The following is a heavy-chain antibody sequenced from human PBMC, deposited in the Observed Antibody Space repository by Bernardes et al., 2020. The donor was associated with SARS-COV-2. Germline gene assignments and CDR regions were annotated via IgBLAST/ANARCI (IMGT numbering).Heavy chain of an antibody. CDR3: ARRARVGGSHFDT. J-gene: IGHJ4*02. Sequence: SEPLSLTCTVSGGSIRSYHWSWIQKSPEKGLEWIGYVFENGNTNYSPSLRSRVTISIDTSNNQFSLTLKSVTAADTAVYYCARRARVGGSHFDTWGQGIPVTVSS. CDR2: VFENGNT. V-gene: IGHV4-59*01. CDR1: GGSIRSYH. D-gene: IGHD2-15*01.